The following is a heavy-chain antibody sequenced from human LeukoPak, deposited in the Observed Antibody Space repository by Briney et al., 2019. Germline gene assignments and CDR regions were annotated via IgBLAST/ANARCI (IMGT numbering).Heavy chain of an antibody. CDR1: GGSISSGGYY. Sequence: SETLSLTCTVSGGSISSGGYYWNWTRQHLGKGLEWIGYIYYSGSTYYNPSLKSRVTISVDTSKNQFSLKLSSVTAADTAVYYCASRPIFGVVAKAFDIWGQGTMVTVSS. CDR3: ASRPIFGVVAKAFDI. J-gene: IGHJ3*02. D-gene: IGHD3-3*01. CDR2: IYYSGST. V-gene: IGHV4-31*03.